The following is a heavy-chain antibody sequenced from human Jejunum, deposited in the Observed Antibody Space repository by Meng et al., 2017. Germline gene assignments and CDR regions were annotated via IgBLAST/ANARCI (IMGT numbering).Heavy chain of an antibody. J-gene: IGHJ4*02. CDR2: INDSGRT. CDR1: GGSLYGHY. CDR3: VDSKWSANY. D-gene: IGHD3-3*01. Sequence: QVPLHPRGTAIGSAWDALLLTCPGYGGSLYGHYWTGNRPPPGKELEWIGEINDSGRTHYNPSLGSRVTISVDTSKSQFSLKLISVTAADTGVHYCVDSKWSANYWGQGTLVTVSS. V-gene: IGHV4-34*01.